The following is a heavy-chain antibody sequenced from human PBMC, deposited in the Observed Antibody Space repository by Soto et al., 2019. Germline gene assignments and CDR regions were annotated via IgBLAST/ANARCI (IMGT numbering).Heavy chain of an antibody. CDR3: AKWEVFVTGHLATQSSLDS. V-gene: IGHV3-23*01. D-gene: IGHD3-9*01. Sequence: GGSLRLSCATSGFTFINHAMTWVRQAPGKAPQWVATVDGSGAAPFYAESVKGRFTISRDNSKNTLYLQMNSLRAEDTAVYFCAKWEVFVTGHLATQSSLDSWGQGTLVTAPQ. CDR1: GFTFINHA. CDR2: VDGSGAAP. J-gene: IGHJ4*02.